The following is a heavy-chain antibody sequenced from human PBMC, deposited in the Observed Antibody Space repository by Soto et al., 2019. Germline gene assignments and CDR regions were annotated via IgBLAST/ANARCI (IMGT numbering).Heavy chain of an antibody. J-gene: IGHJ6*02. V-gene: IGHV2-5*02. CDR1: GFSLSTSGVG. CDR2: IYWDDDK. CDR3: AHHGYYYYGMDV. Sequence: QITLKESGPTLVKPTQTLTLTCTFSGFSLSTSGVGVGWIRQPPGKALEWLALIYWDDDKRYSPSLKSRLTIPKDTSKNQVVLTITNMGPVDAATYYCAHHGYYYYGMDVWGQGTTVTVSS.